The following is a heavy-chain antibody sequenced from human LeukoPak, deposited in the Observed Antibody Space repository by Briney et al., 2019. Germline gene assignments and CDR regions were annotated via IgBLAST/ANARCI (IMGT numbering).Heavy chain of an antibody. D-gene: IGHD2-2*01. CDR1: GVSISSSSYY. CDR3: ARVSRVPAQYYYYCMDV. CDR2: IYYSGST. V-gene: IGHV4-39*07. Sequence: PSETLSLTCTVSGVSISSSSYYWGWLRQPPGKGLEWIGSIYYSGSTYYNPSLKSRVTISVDTSKNQFSLKLSSVTAADTAVYYCARVSRVPAQYYYYCMDVWGKGTTVTVSS. J-gene: IGHJ6*03.